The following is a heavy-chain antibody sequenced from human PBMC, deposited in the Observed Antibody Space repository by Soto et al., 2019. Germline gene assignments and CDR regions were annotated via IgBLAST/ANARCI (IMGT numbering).Heavy chain of an antibody. Sequence: QVQLQESGPGLVKPSQTLSLTCTVSGGSISSGGFHWSWIRHHPGKGLEWIGYISYSASTYYNPSLKSRVSISVDTSKTQFSLKLSSVTPADTAVYYCARDTNYGGNSGYYYGMDVW. D-gene: IGHD4-17*01. V-gene: IGHV4-31*03. J-gene: IGHJ6*01. CDR2: ISYSAST. CDR1: GGSISSGGFH. CDR3: ARDTNYGGNSGYYYGMDV.